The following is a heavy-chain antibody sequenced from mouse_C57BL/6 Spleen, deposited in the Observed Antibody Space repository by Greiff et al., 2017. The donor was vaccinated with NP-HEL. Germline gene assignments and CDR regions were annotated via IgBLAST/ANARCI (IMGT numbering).Heavy chain of an antibody. D-gene: IGHD2-4*01. Sequence: EVQLQQSGAELVKPGASVKLSCKASGYSFTGYYMNWVKQSPEKSLEWIGEINPSTGGTTYNQKFKAKATLTVDKSSSTAYMQLKSLTSEDSAVYYCARRDYDYDDGRYFDYWGQGTTLTVSS. V-gene: IGHV1-42*01. CDR3: ARRDYDYDDGRYFDY. CDR1: GYSFTGYY. CDR2: INPSTGGT. J-gene: IGHJ2*01.